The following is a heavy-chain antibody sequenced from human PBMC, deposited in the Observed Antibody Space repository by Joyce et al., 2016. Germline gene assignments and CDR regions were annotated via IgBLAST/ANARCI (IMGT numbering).Heavy chain of an antibody. J-gene: IGHJ4*02. V-gene: IGHV3-9*01. Sequence: EVQLVESGGGLVQPGGSLRLSCAASGFNFDDFVMHWVRLVPGKGLEWVSGVSWNSGSKDYADFVKGRFTISRDNAKDSLFLHMNSLRPEDTALYYCTKGARRFFDWFSDWGQGTLVTVSS. CDR2: VSWNSGSK. D-gene: IGHD3-9*01. CDR3: TKGARRFFDWFSD. CDR1: GFNFDDFV.